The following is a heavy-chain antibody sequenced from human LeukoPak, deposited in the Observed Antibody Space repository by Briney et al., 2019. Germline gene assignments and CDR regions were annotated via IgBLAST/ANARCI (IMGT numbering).Heavy chain of an antibody. CDR1: GGSISNYY. Sequence: KPSETLSLTCTVSGGSISNYYWSWIRQPPGKGLEWIGYIFYIGSTNYNPSLKSRATISLDTSKNQFSLRLISVTAADTAVYYCASSEYSRSFGLYHWGQGTLVTVSS. V-gene: IGHV4-59*01. J-gene: IGHJ5*02. D-gene: IGHD6-6*01. CDR2: IFYIGST. CDR3: ASSEYSRSFGLYH.